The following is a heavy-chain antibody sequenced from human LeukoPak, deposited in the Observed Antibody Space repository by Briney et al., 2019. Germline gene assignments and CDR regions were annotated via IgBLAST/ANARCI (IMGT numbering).Heavy chain of an antibody. Sequence: PSQTLSLTCTVSGGSISSGSYYWSWIRQPAGKGLEWIGRIYTSGSTNYNPSLKSRVTISVDTSKNQLSLKLSSVTAADTAVYYCARVIGGRAVAGYYYYYYMDVWGKGTTVTISS. CDR3: ARVIGGRAVAGYYYYYYMDV. CDR2: IYTSGST. CDR1: GGSISSGSYY. J-gene: IGHJ6*03. V-gene: IGHV4-61*02. D-gene: IGHD6-19*01.